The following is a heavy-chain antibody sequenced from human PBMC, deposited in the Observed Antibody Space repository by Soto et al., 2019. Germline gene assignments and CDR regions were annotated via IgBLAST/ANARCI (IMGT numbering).Heavy chain of an antibody. V-gene: IGHV1-18*01. CDR3: ARDKGQMTKDTFDY. J-gene: IGHJ4*02. CDR1: GYTFTSYG. Sequence: ASVKVSCKASGYTFTSYGISWVRQAPGQGLEWMGWISAYNGNTNYAQKLQGRVTLTTDTATSTAYMELRSLTSDDTAVFYCARDKGQMTKDTFDYWGQGTLVTVSS. D-gene: IGHD4-17*01. CDR2: ISAYNGNT.